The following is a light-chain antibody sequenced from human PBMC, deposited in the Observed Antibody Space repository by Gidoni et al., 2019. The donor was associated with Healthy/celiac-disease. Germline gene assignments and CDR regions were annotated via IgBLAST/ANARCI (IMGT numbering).Light chain of an antibody. V-gene: IGKV3-20*01. CDR2: GAS. CDR1: QSVSSSY. J-gene: IGKJ2*01. CDR3: QQYGSSPPYT. Sequence: EIVLTQYPGTLSLSPGERATLSCRASQSVSSSYLAWYQQKPGQAPRLLIDGASSRATGIPDRYSGSGSGTDFTLTSSRLEPEDFAVYYCQQYGSSPPYTFXQXTKLEIK.